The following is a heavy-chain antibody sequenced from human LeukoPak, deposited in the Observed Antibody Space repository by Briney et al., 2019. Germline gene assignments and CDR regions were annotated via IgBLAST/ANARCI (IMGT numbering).Heavy chain of an antibody. CDR3: ARYRDYYDSSGYNWFDP. V-gene: IGHV4-59*01. CDR2: IYYSGST. D-gene: IGHD3-22*01. CDR1: GGSISSYY. Sequence: SETLSLTCTVSGGSISSYYWSWIRQPPGKGLEWIGYIYYSGSTNYNPSLKSRVTISVDTSKNQFSLKLSSVTAADTAVYYCARYRDYYDSSGYNWFDPWGQGTLVTVSS. J-gene: IGHJ5*02.